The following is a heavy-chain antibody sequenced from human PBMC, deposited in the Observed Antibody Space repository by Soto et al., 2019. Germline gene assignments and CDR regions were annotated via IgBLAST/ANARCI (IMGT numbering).Heavy chain of an antibody. V-gene: IGHV4-59*08. CDR2: VYSTGGT. CDR1: SGPSSSHN. CDR3: VRQGIGTQHGLVDV. J-gene: IGHJ6*02. D-gene: IGHD3-10*01. Sequence: QVQLQQSGPGLVKPSETLSLTCTVSSGPSSSHNWGWIRQPPGRGLEWIGYVYSTGGTSYNPSLKSRVTISADTSTNHISLTLSSVTAADTAVYYCVRQGIGTQHGLVDVGGQGTTVTVSS.